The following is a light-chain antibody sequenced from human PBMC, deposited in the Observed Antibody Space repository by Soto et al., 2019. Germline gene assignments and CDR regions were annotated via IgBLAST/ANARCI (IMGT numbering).Light chain of an antibody. V-gene: IGLV1-44*01. J-gene: IGLJ2*01. Sequence: QSVLTQPPSASGTPGQRVTISCSGSSSNFGRNPVSWYQQLPGTAPKLLIYTNNQRPSGVPDRFSGSKSGTSASLAISGLQSEDEADYYCAAWDDNLNGVVFGGGTQLTVL. CDR3: AAWDDNLNGVV. CDR2: TNN. CDR1: SSNFGRNP.